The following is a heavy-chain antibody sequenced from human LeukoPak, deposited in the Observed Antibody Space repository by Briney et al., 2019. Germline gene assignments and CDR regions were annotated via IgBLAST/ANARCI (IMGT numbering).Heavy chain of an antibody. V-gene: IGHV6-1*01. CDR2: TYYRSKWYN. Sequence: SQTLSLTCVISGDSVSSNTASWNWIRQSPSRGLEWLGMTYYRSKWYNQYAESVKSRIAINPDTSKNQFSLHLNSVTPEDTAIYYCARTYYFASGSYPQGFDPWGQGTLVIVSS. CDR1: GDSVSSNTAS. CDR3: ARTYYFASGSYPQGFDP. J-gene: IGHJ5*02. D-gene: IGHD3-10*01.